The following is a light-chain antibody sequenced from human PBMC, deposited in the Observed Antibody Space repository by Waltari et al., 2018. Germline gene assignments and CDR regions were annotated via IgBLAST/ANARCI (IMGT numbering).Light chain of an antibody. CDR3: QQRSIWPPLT. CDR2: DAS. Sequence: EIVLTQSPATLSLSPGERATLPCRASQSVSRYLAWYQQKPGQAPRILLYDASNRATGIPARFSGSGSVTDFTLTISSLEPEDSAVYYCQQRSIWPPLTFCGGTKVEIK. J-gene: IGKJ4*01. V-gene: IGKV3-11*01. CDR1: QSVSRY.